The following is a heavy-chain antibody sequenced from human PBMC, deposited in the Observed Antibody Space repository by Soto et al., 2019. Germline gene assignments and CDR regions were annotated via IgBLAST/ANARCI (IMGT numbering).Heavy chain of an antibody. CDR3: ARDVGAFEI. CDR2: INPGNGNT. Sequence: QVQLVQSGAEVKKPGASVKVSCKASGYTFTSYPMHWVRQAPGQRLEWMGWINPGNGNTKYTQKFQGRVTITRDTSASTAYMELSSLRSEDTAVYSCARDVGAFEIWGQGTMVTVSS. J-gene: IGHJ3*02. D-gene: IGHD3-10*01. V-gene: IGHV1-3*01. CDR1: GYTFTSYP.